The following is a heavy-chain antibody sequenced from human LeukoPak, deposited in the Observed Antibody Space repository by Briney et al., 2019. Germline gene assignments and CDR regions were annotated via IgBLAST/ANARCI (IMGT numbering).Heavy chain of an antibody. CDR2: IIPILGIA. J-gene: IGHJ4*02. Sequence: SAKVSCKASGGTFSSYAISWVRQAPGQGLEWMGRIIPILGIANYAQKFQGRVTITADKSTSTAYMELSSLRSEDTAVYYCARGRIDSGSYKFDYWGQGTLVTVSS. V-gene: IGHV1-69*04. CDR1: GGTFSSYA. D-gene: IGHD1-26*01. CDR3: ARGRIDSGSYKFDY.